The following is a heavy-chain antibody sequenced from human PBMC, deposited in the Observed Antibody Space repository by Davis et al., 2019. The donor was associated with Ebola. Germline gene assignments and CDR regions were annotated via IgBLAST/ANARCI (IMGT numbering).Heavy chain of an antibody. CDR1: GYTFTGYY. Sequence: ASVKVSCKASGYTFTGYYMHWVRQAPGQGLEWMGWINPNSGGTNYAQKFQGRVTTTRDTSISTAYMELSRLRSDDTAVYYCARSEGYYYYGMDVWGQGTTVTVSS. D-gene: IGHD1-14*01. J-gene: IGHJ6*02. CDR3: ARSEGYYYYGMDV. V-gene: IGHV1-2*02. CDR2: INPNSGGT.